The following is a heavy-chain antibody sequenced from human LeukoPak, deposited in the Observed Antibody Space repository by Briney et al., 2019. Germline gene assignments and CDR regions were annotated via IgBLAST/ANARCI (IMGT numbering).Heavy chain of an antibody. Sequence: PSETLSLTCAVYGGSFSGYYWSWIRQPPGKGLEWIGEINHSGSTNYNPSLKSRVTISVDTSKNQFSLKLSSMTAADTAVYYCARVLRTYGSGSYDAFDIWGQGTMVTVSS. CDR2: INHSGST. CDR1: GGSFSGYY. D-gene: IGHD3-10*01. V-gene: IGHV4-34*01. CDR3: ARVLRTYGSGSYDAFDI. J-gene: IGHJ3*02.